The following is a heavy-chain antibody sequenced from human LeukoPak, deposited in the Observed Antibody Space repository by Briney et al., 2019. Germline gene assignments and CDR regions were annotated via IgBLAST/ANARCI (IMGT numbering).Heavy chain of an antibody. V-gene: IGHV1-18*01. CDR3: ARVRYSYGLLVSLYYYYYGMDV. CDR2: ISAYNGNT. J-gene: IGHJ6*02. CDR1: GYTFTSYG. Sequence: ASVKVSCKASGYTFTSYGIIWVRQAPGQGLEWMGWISAYNGNTNYAQKLQGRVTMTTDTSTSTAYMELRSLRSDDTAVYYCARVRYSYGLLVSLYYYYYGMDVWGQGTTVTVSS. D-gene: IGHD5-18*01.